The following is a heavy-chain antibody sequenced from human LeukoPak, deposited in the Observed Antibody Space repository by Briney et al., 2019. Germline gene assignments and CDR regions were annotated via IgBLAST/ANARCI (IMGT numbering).Heavy chain of an antibody. J-gene: IGHJ4*02. CDR1: GYSFTSYW. CDR2: IYPGDSDV. V-gene: IGHV5-51*01. Sequence: GESLKISCKGSGYSFTSYWIGWVRQMPGKGLECMGIIYPGDSDVRYSPSFQGQVTISADKSISTACLRWSSLKASDTAMYYCARIPSFDFWSGSLFYYFDYWGQGTLVTVSS. CDR3: ARIPSFDFWSGSLFYYFDY. D-gene: IGHD3-3*01.